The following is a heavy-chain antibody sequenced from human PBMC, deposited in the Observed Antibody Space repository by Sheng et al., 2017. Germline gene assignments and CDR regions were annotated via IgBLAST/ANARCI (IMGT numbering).Heavy chain of an antibody. CDR1: GFTFTNSW. CDR3: TRDRSYASDI. CDR2: INSDGSTT. Sequence: EVQVVESGGGIVQPGGSLRLSCAASGFTFTNSWMHWVRQAPGKGLVWVSYINSDGSTTTYADSVKGRFTISRDNAKNTVYLQMDSLRAEDTAVYYCTRDRSYASDIWGQGTMVIVS. D-gene: IGHD3-16*02. V-gene: IGHV3-74*01. J-gene: IGHJ3*02.